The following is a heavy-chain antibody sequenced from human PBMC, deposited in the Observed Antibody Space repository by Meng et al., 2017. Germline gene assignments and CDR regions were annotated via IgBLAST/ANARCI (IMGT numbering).Heavy chain of an antibody. V-gene: IGHV1-8*03. Sequence: ASVKVSCKASGYTFTSYDINWVRQATGQGLEWMGWMNPNSGNTGYAQKFQGRVTITRNTSISTAYMELSSLRSEDTAVYYCARGYSYGYTLYPPRYYYYGMDVWGQGTRVTSP. CDR2: MNPNSGNT. CDR3: ARGYSYGYTLYPPRYYYYGMDV. D-gene: IGHD5-18*01. J-gene: IGHJ6*02. CDR1: GYTFTSYD.